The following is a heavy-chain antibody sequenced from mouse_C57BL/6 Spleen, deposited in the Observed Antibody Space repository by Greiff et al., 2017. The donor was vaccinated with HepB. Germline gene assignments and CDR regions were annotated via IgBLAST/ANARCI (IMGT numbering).Heavy chain of an antibody. J-gene: IGHJ2*01. D-gene: IGHD1-1*01. Sequence: EVMLVESGGDLVKPGGSLKLSCAASGFTFSSYGMSWVRQTPDKRLEWVATISSGGSYTYYPDSVKGRFTISRDNAKNTLYLQMSSLKSEDTAMYYCARHVDYYGSSSFDYWGQGTTLTVSS. V-gene: IGHV5-6*01. CDR1: GFTFSSYG. CDR2: ISSGGSYT. CDR3: ARHVDYYGSSSFDY.